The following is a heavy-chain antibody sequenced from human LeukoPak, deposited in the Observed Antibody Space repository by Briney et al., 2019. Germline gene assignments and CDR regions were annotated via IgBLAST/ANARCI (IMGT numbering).Heavy chain of an antibody. D-gene: IGHD6-6*01. CDR1: GFTFSSYG. V-gene: IGHV3-30*18. Sequence: GRSLRLSCAASGFTFSSYGMHWVRQAPGKGLEWVAVISYDGSNKYYADSVKGRFTISRDNSKNTLYLQMNSLRAEDTAVYYCAKDKYSSLSSPIDYWGQGTLVTVSS. CDR3: AKDKYSSLSSPIDY. J-gene: IGHJ4*02. CDR2: ISYDGSNK.